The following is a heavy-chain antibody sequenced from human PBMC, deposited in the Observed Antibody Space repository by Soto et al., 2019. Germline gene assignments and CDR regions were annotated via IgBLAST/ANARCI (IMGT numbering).Heavy chain of an antibody. CDR3: ARAETSGSHYFDY. D-gene: IGHD2-15*01. CDR2: VYYSGST. J-gene: IGHJ4*02. CDR1: GDSVNSYY. V-gene: IGHV4-59*02. Sequence: SETLTLTCTVTGDSVNSYYWSWMRQPPGKGLECMGYVYYSGSTNYNPSLKSRVTISVDTSKNQISLRLKSVTAADTAVYYCARAETSGSHYFDYWGQGSLVTVSS.